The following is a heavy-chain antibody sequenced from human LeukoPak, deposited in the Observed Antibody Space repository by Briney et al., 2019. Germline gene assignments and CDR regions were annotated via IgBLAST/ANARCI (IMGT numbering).Heavy chain of an antibody. V-gene: IGHV4-39*01. CDR2: VYHSGIA. CDR3: ARLGWLYGSGSMNWFDP. CDR1: GDSISSNNYY. Sequence: SETLSLTCSVSGDSISSNNYYWGWIRQPPGKGLEWIGSVYHSGIAYYNPSLKSRVTVSVDTSKNQFSLKLTSLTAADTAVYYCARLGWLYGSGSMNWFDPWGQGTLVTVSS. J-gene: IGHJ5*02. D-gene: IGHD3-10*01.